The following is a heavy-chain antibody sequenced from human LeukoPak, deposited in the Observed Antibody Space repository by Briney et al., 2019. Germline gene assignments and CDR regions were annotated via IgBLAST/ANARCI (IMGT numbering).Heavy chain of an antibody. CDR2: IIPIFGTA. J-gene: IGHJ4*02. CDR3: ATPTTYYYDSSGYYPH. Sequence: SVKVSCKASGGTFSSYAISWVRQAPGQGLEWMGGIIPIFGTANYAQKFQGRVTITADKSTSTAYMELSSLRSEDTAVYYCATPTTYYYDSSGYYPHWGQGTLVTVSS. CDR1: GGTFSSYA. D-gene: IGHD3-22*01. V-gene: IGHV1-69*06.